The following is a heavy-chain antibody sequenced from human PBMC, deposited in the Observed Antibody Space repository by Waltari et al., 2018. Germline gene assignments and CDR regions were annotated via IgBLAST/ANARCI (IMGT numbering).Heavy chain of an antibody. V-gene: IGHV3-7*01. CDR2: INEDERTK. D-gene: IGHD2-2*01. J-gene: IGHJ4*02. CDR3: ARHTSWSFDY. Sequence: EVQLVESGGGLVQPGESLRLCCAASGFTFSTYWMTWVSLVPGKGLEWVANINEDERTKHYVDSVQDRLTISRDNTKNSLYLQMNNLRAEDTAVYYCARHTSWSFDYWGQGSLVTVSS. CDR1: GFTFSTYW.